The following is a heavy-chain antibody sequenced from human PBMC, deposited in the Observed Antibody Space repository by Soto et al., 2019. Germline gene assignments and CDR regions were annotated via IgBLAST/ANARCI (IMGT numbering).Heavy chain of an antibody. CDR3: ARPPSLRYDYYYYGMDV. Sequence: QVQLGQSGAEVKKPGSSVKVSCKASGGTFSSYAISWVRQAPGQGLEWMGGIIPIFGTANYAQKFQGRVTITADESTSTAYMELSSLRSEDTAVYYCARPPSLRYDYYYYGMDVWGQGTTVTVSS. CDR2: IIPIFGTA. D-gene: IGHD3-9*01. J-gene: IGHJ6*02. V-gene: IGHV1-69*01. CDR1: GGTFSSYA.